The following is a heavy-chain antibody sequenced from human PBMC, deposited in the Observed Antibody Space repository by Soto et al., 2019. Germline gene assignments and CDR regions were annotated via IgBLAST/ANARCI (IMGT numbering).Heavy chain of an antibody. J-gene: IGHJ6*02. Sequence: SETLSLTCIVSGDSVTSGSYYWTRLRQPPGKGLEWIGYISYTGRTKYNPSLQSRVTISVDTSKNDFSLNLSSVTAADTAVYFCAREWGLLPYYVMNVWGHGTADTVSS. D-gene: IGHD7-27*01. CDR1: GDSVTSGSYY. CDR2: ISYTGRT. V-gene: IGHV4-61*03. CDR3: AREWGLLPYYVMNV.